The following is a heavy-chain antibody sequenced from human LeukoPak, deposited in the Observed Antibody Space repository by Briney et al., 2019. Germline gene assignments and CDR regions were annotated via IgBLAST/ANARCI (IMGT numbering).Heavy chain of an antibody. CDR3: ARVGRDYDYVWGSLDY. CDR1: GGSLSGYY. D-gene: IGHD3-16*01. J-gene: IGHJ4*02. V-gene: IGHV4-34*01. CDR2: TNHSGST. Sequence: SETLSLTCAVYGGSLSGYYWSWIRQPPGKGLEWIGETNHSGSTNYNPSLKSRVTISVDTSKNQFSLKLSSVTAADTAVYYCARVGRDYDYVWGSLDYWGQGTLVTVSS.